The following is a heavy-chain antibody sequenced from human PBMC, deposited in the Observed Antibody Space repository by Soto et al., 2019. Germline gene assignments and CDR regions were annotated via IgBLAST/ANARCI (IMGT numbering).Heavy chain of an antibody. CDR2: IYHSGST. J-gene: IGHJ4*02. Sequence: PSETLSLTCAVSSGSISSSNWWSWVRQPPGKGLEWIGEIYHSGSTNYNPSLKSRVTISVDKSKNQFSLKLSSVTAADTAVYYCARTYYDILTGYYGELDYWGQGTLVTVSS. CDR1: SGSISSSNW. CDR3: ARTYYDILTGYYGELDY. V-gene: IGHV4-4*02. D-gene: IGHD3-9*01.